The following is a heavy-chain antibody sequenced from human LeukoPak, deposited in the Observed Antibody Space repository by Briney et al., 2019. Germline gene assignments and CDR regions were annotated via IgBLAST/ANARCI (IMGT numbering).Heavy chain of an antibody. CDR3: ARELRVLRFLEWLPFGPDY. V-gene: IGHV3-23*01. CDR2: ISGSGGST. J-gene: IGHJ4*02. Sequence: GGSLRLSCAASGFTFSSYAMSWVRQAPGKGLEWVSVISGSGGSTYYADSVKGRFTISRDNSKNTLYLQMNSLRAEDTAVYYCARELRVLRFLEWLPFGPDYWGQGTLVTVSS. D-gene: IGHD3-3*01. CDR1: GFTFSSYA.